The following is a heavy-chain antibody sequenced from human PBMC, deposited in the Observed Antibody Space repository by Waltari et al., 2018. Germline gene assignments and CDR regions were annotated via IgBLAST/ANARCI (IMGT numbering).Heavy chain of an antibody. Sequence: QVQLVESGGGVVQPGRSLRLSCAASGFTFSSYAMPWVRQAPGKGLEWVAVISYDGSNKYYADSVKGRFTISRDNSKNTLYLQMNSLRAEDTAVYYCARDSGSSGYYYDYWGQGTLVTVSS. V-gene: IGHV3-30-3*01. CDR3: ARDSGSSGYYYDY. J-gene: IGHJ4*02. CDR1: GFTFSSYA. CDR2: ISYDGSNK. D-gene: IGHD3-22*01.